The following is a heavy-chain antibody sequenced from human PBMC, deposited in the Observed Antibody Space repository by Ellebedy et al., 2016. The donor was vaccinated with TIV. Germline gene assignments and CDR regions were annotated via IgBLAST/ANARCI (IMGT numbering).Heavy chain of an antibody. J-gene: IGHJ4*02. V-gene: IGHV1-69*13. CDR2: IIPTFDTP. Sequence: ASVKVSCKASGGTFSTSAISWVRQAPGQGLEWMGVIIPTFDTPTYAQKLQGRVTLTADESTSTAYMELSSLKSDDAAVYYCANGGRGDPGVRGVTTLDYWGQGTLVTVSS. CDR1: GGTFSTSA. D-gene: IGHD3-10*01. CDR3: ANGGRGDPGVRGVTTLDY.